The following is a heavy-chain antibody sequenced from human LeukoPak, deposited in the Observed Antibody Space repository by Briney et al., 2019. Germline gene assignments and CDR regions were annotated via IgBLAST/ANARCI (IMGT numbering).Heavy chain of an antibody. CDR1: GFTFSLSA. CDR3: ARQEARNWFDP. Sequence: GRSLRLSSAASGFTFSLSAMHWVRQAPGKGLEGVAFIWYDGSNKYYADSVKGRFTISRDNSKNTLFLQMNSLRAEDTAVYYCARQEARNWFDPWGQGTLVTVSS. V-gene: IGHV3-33*01. CDR2: IWYDGSNK. J-gene: IGHJ5*02.